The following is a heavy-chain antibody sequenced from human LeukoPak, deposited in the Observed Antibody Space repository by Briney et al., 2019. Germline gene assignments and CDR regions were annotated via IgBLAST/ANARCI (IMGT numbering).Heavy chain of an antibody. D-gene: IGHD3-22*01. V-gene: IGHV4-4*07. CDR1: GGSISSYY. CDR2: IFTSGST. J-gene: IGHJ1*01. Sequence: SETLSLTCTVSGGSISSYYWSWIRQPAGKGLEWIGRIFTSGSTNYNPSLKSRVTMSVDTSKNQFSLKLSSVTAADTAVYYCASGEYYYDSSAFQHWGQGTLSPSPQ. CDR3: ASGEYYYDSSAFQH.